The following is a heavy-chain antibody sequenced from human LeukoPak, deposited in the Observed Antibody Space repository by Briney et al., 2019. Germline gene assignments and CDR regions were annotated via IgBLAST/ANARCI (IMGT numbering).Heavy chain of an antibody. CDR3: AKGTGKITMVRGVMGSFDY. CDR2: ISYDGSNK. D-gene: IGHD3-10*01. J-gene: IGHJ4*02. V-gene: IGHV3-30*18. CDR1: GFTFSSYG. Sequence: GGSLRLSCAASGFTFSSYGMHWVRQAPGKGLEWVAVISYDGSNKYYADSVKGRFTISRDNSKNTLYLQMNSLRVEDTAVYYCAKGTGKITMVRGVMGSFDYWGQGTLVTVSS.